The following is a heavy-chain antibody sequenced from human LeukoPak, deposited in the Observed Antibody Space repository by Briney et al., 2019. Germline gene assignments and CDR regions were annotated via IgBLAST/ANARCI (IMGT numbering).Heavy chain of an antibody. CDR2: INPNSGGT. J-gene: IGHJ4*02. CDR3: ARYGGRGRDGYSYYFDY. Sequence: ASVKVSCKASGYTFTGYYMHWVRQAPGQGLEWMGWINPNSGGTNYAQKFQGRVTMTRDTSISTAYMELSRLRSDDTAVYYCARYGGRGRDGYSYYFDYWGQGILVTVSS. CDR1: GYTFTGYY. V-gene: IGHV1-2*02. D-gene: IGHD5-24*01.